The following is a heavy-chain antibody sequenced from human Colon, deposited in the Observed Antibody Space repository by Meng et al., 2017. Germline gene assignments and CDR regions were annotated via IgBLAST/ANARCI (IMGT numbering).Heavy chain of an antibody. Sequence: SETLSLTCAIYGGSFSGYYWSWIRQPPGKGLEWIGEINHSGGISYNPSLKSRLTISVDTSRNQMSLKLSSVTAADTAVYYCARGSIADRLANWGQGTRVT. V-gene: IGHV4-34*01. CDR3: ARGSIADRLAN. J-gene: IGHJ4*02. CDR2: INHSGGI. D-gene: IGHD2-21*01. CDR1: GGSFSGYY.